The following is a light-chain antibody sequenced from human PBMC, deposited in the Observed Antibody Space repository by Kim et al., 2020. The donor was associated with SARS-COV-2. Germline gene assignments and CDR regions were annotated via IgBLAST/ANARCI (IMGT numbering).Light chain of an antibody. CDR1: SSDVGSSDL. CDR3: SSYAGSNSLI. Sequence: GQSITVPCTGTSSDVGSSDLVSWYQNHPGKAPEVMIYEVNKRPSGVSNRFSGSKSANTASLTISGLQADDEADYYCSSYAGSNSLIFGGGTKVTVL. CDR2: EVN. V-gene: IGLV2-23*02. J-gene: IGLJ2*01.